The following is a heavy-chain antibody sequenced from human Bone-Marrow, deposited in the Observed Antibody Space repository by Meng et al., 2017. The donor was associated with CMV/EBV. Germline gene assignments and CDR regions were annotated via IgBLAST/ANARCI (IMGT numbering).Heavy chain of an antibody. CDR2: ISSSGSTI. CDR1: GFTFSSYE. J-gene: IGHJ6*02. CDR3: ARNEYSSPYGMDG. Sequence: GGPLRLSCAASGFTFSSYEMNWVRQAPGKGLEWVSYISSSGSTIYYADSVKGRFTISRDNAKTSLYMQMNSLRAEDTAVYYCARNEYSSPYGMDGWGQGTTVTVSS. V-gene: IGHV3-48*03. D-gene: IGHD6-6*01.